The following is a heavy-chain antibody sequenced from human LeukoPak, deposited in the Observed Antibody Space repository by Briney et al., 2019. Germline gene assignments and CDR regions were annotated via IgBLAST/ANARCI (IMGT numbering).Heavy chain of an antibody. Sequence: SVKVSCKASGGTFSSYAISWVRQAPGQGLEWMGGIIPIFGTANYAQKFQGRVTITADESTSTAYMELSSLRSEDTAVYYCASGLFGSRARDAFDIWGQGTMVTVSS. J-gene: IGHJ3*02. CDR1: GGTFSSYA. CDR3: ASGLFGSRARDAFDI. V-gene: IGHV1-69*13. D-gene: IGHD2-21*01. CDR2: IIPIFGTA.